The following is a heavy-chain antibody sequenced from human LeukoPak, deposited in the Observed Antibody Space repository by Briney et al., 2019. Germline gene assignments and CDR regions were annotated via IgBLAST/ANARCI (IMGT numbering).Heavy chain of an antibody. J-gene: IGHJ4*02. D-gene: IGHD6-13*01. CDR2: IRYDGSNK. CDR1: GFTFSSYG. Sequence: GALRLSCAASGFTFSSYGMHWVRQAPGKGLEWVAFIRYDGSNKYYADSVKGRFTIPRDNSKNTLYLQMNSLRAEDTAVYYCAKGPYSSSWFDYWGQGTLVTVSS. V-gene: IGHV3-30*02. CDR3: AKGPYSSSWFDY.